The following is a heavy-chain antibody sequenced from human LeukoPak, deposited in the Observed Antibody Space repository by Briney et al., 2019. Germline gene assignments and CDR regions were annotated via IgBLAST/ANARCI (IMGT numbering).Heavy chain of an antibody. V-gene: IGHV3-74*01. J-gene: IGHJ4*02. D-gene: IGHD6-13*01. CDR2: INTDGSST. Sequence: PGGSLRLSCAASGFTFSSYWMHWVRQAPGKGLVWVSRINTDGSSTSYADSVKGRFTISRDNAKNTLYLQMNSLRAEDTAVYYCARGYQERSSSWYLGSVVYFDYWGQGTLVTVSS. CDR1: GFTFSSYW. CDR3: ARGYQERSSSWYLGSVVYFDY.